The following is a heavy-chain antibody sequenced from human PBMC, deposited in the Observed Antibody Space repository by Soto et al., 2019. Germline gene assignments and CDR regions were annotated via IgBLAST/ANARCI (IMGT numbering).Heavy chain of an antibody. J-gene: IGHJ6*02. CDR2: INPNSGGT. D-gene: IGHD2-2*01. Sequence: QVQLVQSGAEVKKPGASVKVSCKASGYTFTGYYMHWVRQAPGQGLEWMGWINPNSGGTNYAQKFQGMGTMTRDTSISTAYMELSRLRSDDTAVYYCAGEYQLICSGYYYGMDGWGQGTTVTVSS. CDR1: GYTFTGYY. CDR3: AGEYQLICSGYYYGMDG. V-gene: IGHV1-2*02.